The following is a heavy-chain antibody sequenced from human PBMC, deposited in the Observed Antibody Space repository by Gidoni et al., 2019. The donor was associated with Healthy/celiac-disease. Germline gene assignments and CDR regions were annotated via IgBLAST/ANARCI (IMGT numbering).Heavy chain of an antibody. CDR2: IRSKANSYAT. CDR1: GLTFSGSA. Sequence: EVQLVESGGGLVQPGGSLKLSCAASGLTFSGSAMHWVRQASGKGLEWVGRIRSKANSYATAYAASVKGRFTISRDDSKNTAYLQMNSLKTEDTAVYYCTRLGLYYYYGMDVWGQGTTVTVSS. CDR3: TRLGLYYYYGMDV. J-gene: IGHJ6*02. V-gene: IGHV3-73*01. D-gene: IGHD5-12*01.